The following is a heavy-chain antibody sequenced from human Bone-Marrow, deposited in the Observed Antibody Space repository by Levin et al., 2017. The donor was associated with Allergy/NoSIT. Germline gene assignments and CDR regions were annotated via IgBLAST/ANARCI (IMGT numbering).Heavy chain of an antibody. D-gene: IGHD6-19*01. CDR1: DFMFSDYV. CDR3: ARARTAVIGPTTYFLDV. Sequence: GESLKISCVASDFMFSDYVMTWVRQAPGKGLEWVSALSGSGGTKYYADSVKGRFTISRDNSQNTLYLQMNSLSAEDMAVYYCARARTAVIGPTTYFLDVWGSGTTVTASS. CDR2: LSGSGGTK. J-gene: IGHJ6*03. V-gene: IGHV3-23*01.